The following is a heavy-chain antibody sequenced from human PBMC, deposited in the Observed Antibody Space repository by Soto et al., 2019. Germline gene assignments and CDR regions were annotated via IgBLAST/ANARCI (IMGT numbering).Heavy chain of an antibody. CDR2: MSPDSGNT. V-gene: IGHV1-8*01. D-gene: IGHD5-18*01. Sequence: ASVKVSCQASGGTFTSYDINWVRQATGQGLEWMGWMSPDSGNTAYAQKFQGRVTMTRNTSIRTAYMELSSLRSEDTAVYYCARVPPDGYSYGPFDYWGQGTLATVSS. CDR3: ARVPPDGYSYGPFDY. J-gene: IGHJ4*02. CDR1: GGTFTSYD.